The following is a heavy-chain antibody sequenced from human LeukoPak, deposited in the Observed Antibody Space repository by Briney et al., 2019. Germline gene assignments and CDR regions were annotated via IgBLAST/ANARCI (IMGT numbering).Heavy chain of an antibody. J-gene: IGHJ4*02. CDR3: ARTSGYSSVWYYYFDY. CDR2: INHSGST. V-gene: IGHV4-34*01. Sequence: PSETLSLTCAVYGGSFSGYYWSWIRQPSGKGLEWIGEINHSGSTNYNPSLKSRVTISVDTSKNQFSLKLSSVTAADTAVYYCARTSGYSSVWYYYFDYWGQGTLVTVSS. D-gene: IGHD6-19*01. CDR1: GGSFSGYY.